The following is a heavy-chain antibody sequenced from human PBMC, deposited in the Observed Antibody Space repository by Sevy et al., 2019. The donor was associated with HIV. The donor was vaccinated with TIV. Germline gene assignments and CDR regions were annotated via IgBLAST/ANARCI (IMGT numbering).Heavy chain of an antibody. CDR2: INQSGST. V-gene: IGHV4-34*01. CDR3: ARGPDYYDSINHKLYDYYGMDV. Sequence: SETLSLTCTVYGESFSNYYWSWIRQPPGKGLEWIGEINQSGSTNYNASLKSRITISVDTAKKHFTLRLNFVTDTDTAVSYCARGPDYYDSINHKLYDYYGMDVWGQGTTVTVSS. D-gene: IGHD3-22*01. CDR1: GESFSNYY. J-gene: IGHJ6*02.